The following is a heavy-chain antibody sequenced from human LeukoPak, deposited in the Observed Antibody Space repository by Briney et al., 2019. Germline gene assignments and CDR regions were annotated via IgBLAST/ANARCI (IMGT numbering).Heavy chain of an antibody. CDR1: GGTFSSYA. CDR3: ARGPLNYYDSSGYYYPGQGYFDY. V-gene: IGHV1-69*13. J-gene: IGHJ4*02. D-gene: IGHD3-22*01. Sequence: SVKVSCKASGGTFSSYAISWVRQAPGQGLEWMGGIIPIFGTANYAQKFQGRVAITADEPTSTAYMELSSLRSEDTAVYYCARGPLNYYDSSGYYYPGQGYFDYWGQGTLVTVSS. CDR2: IIPIFGTA.